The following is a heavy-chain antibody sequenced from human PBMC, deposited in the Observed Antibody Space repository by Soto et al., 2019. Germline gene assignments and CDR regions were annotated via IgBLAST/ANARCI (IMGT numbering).Heavy chain of an antibody. Sequence: PSETLSLTCAVYGGSFSGYYWSWIRQPPGKGLEWIGEINHSGSTNYNPSLKSRVTISVDTSKNQFSLKLSSVTAADTAVYYCARWASIAVAGGAYYYYYGMDVWGQGTTVT. J-gene: IGHJ6*02. D-gene: IGHD6-19*01. CDR2: INHSGST. CDR1: GGSFSGYY. CDR3: ARWASIAVAGGAYYYYYGMDV. V-gene: IGHV4-34*01.